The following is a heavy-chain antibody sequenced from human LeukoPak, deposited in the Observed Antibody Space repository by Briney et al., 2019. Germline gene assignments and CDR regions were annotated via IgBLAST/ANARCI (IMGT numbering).Heavy chain of an antibody. D-gene: IGHD3-3*01. CDR3: ARDGVVTMELDS. V-gene: IGHV4-39*02. CDR2: IYSSGST. J-gene: IGHJ4*02. Sequence: PSETLSLTCTVSGASISGSGYYWGWIRQPPGKGLEWIGSIYSSGSTYYNASLQSRVTISIETSKNQISLRLNSVTAADTAMYYCARDGVVTMELDSWGQGTLVTVSS. CDR1: GASISGSGYY.